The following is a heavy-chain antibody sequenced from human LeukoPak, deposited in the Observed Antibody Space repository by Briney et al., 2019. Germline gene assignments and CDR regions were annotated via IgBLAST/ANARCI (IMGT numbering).Heavy chain of an antibody. J-gene: IGHJ4*02. V-gene: IGHV3-48*03. D-gene: IGHD3-16*02. CDR2: ISPRGDTV. CDR1: GFTFSSYE. CDR3: ARSMGGINY. Sequence: PGGSLRLSCAASGFTFSSYEMSWVRQAPGKGLAWVSYISPRGDTVYYADSVKGRFTISRDNAKNSLNLQMNSLRAEDTAAYYCARSMGGINYWGQGTLVTVSS.